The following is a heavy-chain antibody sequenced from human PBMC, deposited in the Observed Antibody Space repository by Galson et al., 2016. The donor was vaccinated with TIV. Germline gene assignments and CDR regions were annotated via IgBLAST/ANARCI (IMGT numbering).Heavy chain of an antibody. D-gene: IGHD2-21*01. Sequence: QSGAEVKKPGESLKISCKASGYTFTRYWVGWVRQMPGKGLEWMGIVYPGDSHTRYSPSFRGQVTISVDKSLNTAYLQWTRLRASDSAMYFCARNAFPDLGGDCYTEYVFEYWGQGPLLTVSS. CDR1: GYTFTRYW. CDR3: ARNAFPDLGGDCYTEYVFEY. V-gene: IGHV5-51*01. J-gene: IGHJ4*02. CDR2: VYPGDSHT.